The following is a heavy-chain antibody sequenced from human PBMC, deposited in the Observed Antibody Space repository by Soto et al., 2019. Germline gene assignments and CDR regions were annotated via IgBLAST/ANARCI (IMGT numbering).Heavy chain of an antibody. D-gene: IGHD5-18*01. CDR2: INSDGST. Sequence: EVQLVESGGGLIPPGGSLRLSCAASGFLVNSAYMTWVRQAPGKGLEWLSMINSDGSTLYAESVKGRFTISRDNSKNRLDLQMHSRRAEDTAMYYCARRGYSFAWGYWGQGTLVIVTS. CDR1: GFLVNSAY. V-gene: IGHV3-53*01. J-gene: IGHJ4*02. CDR3: ARRGYSFAWGY.